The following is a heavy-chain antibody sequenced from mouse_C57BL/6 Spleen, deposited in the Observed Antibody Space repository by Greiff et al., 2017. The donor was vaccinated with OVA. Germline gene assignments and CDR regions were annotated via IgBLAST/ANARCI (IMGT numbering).Heavy chain of an antibody. J-gene: IGHJ1*03. D-gene: IGHD2-4*01. Sequence: EVQLQQSGPELVKPGASVKMSCKASGYTFTDYNMHWVKQSPGKSLEWIGYINPNNGGTSYNQKFKGKATLTVNKSSSTAYMQLRSLTSEDAAVYYCARFDYYWYFDVWGTGTTVTVSS. CDR3: ARFDYYWYFDV. V-gene: IGHV1-22*01. CDR1: GYTFTDYN. CDR2: INPNNGGT.